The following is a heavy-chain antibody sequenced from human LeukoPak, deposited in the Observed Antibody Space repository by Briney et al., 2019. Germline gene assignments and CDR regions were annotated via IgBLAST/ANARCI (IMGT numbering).Heavy chain of an antibody. Sequence: ETLSLTCTVSGGSISSYNWNWVRQAPGKGLEWVSVITGSGGFTQYADSVKGRFTISRDNSKNTVYLQMDSLRVEDTALYYCVRSLDYWGQGTLVTVSS. CDR1: GGSISSYN. J-gene: IGHJ4*02. CDR3: VRSLDY. V-gene: IGHV3-23*01. CDR2: ITGSGGFT.